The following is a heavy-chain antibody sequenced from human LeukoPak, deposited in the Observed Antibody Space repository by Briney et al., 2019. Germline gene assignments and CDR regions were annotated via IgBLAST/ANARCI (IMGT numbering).Heavy chain of an antibody. J-gene: IGHJ4*02. CDR1: GFTFSSYG. CDR2: ISYDGSNK. V-gene: IGHV3-30*03. Sequence: GRSLRLSCAASGFTFSSYGMHWVRQAPGKGLEWVAVISYDGSNKYYADSVKGRFTISRDNSKNTLYLQMNSLRAEDTAVYYCARETYYYDSSGYYSASFDYWGQGTRVTVSS. CDR3: ARETYYYDSSGYYSASFDY. D-gene: IGHD3-22*01.